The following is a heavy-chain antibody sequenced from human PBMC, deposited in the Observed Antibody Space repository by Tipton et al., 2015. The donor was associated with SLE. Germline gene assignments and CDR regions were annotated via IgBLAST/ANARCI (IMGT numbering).Heavy chain of an antibody. CDR1: GGSFSGYY. J-gene: IGHJ3*02. Sequence: TLSLTCAVYGGSFSGYYWSWIRQPPGKGLEWIGSIYYSGSTYYNPSLKSRVTISVDTSKNQFSLKLSSVTAADTAVYYCARDYDAFDIWGQGTMVTVSS. V-gene: IGHV4-34*01. CDR3: ARDYDAFDI. CDR2: IYYSGST.